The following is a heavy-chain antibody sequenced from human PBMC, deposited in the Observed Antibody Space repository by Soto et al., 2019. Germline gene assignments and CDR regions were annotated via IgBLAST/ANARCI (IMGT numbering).Heavy chain of an antibody. CDR1: GFTFSSYG. CDR2: ISYDGSNK. J-gene: IGHJ4*02. D-gene: IGHD2-15*01. CDR3: AKDLMHCSGGSCSGGSDY. V-gene: IGHV3-30*18. Sequence: GGSLRLSCAASGFTFSSYGMHWVRQAPGKGLEWVAVISYDGSNKYYADSVKGRFTISRDNSKNTLYLQMNSLRAEDTAVYYCAKDLMHCSGGSCSGGSDYWGQGTLVTVSS.